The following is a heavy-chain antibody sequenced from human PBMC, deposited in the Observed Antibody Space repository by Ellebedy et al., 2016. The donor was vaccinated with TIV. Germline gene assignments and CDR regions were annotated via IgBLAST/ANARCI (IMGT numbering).Heavy chain of an antibody. J-gene: IGHJ4*02. CDR3: ATSGNYHALYFDF. Sequence: GGSLRLSXAASGFTFSSHSMSWVRQAPGKGLEWVSAITTADSTYYVDSVKGRFTISRDNSKNTLYLQMDSLRAEDTAVYYCATSGNYHALYFDFWGQGTPVTVSS. D-gene: IGHD3-10*01. V-gene: IGHV3-23*01. CDR1: GFTFSSHS. CDR2: ITTADST.